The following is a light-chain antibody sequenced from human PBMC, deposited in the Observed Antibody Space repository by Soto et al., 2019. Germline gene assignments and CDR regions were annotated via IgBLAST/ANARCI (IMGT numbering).Light chain of an antibody. CDR1: QGISNY. CDR2: AAS. V-gene: IGKV1-27*01. J-gene: IGKJ1*01. CDR3: QKYNSAPWT. Sequence: DIQMTQSPSSLSASVRDRVTITCRASQGISNYLAWYQQKPGTVPKLLISAASTLQTGVPSRFSGGGSGTDFTLTISSLQPEDVATYYCQKYNSAPWTFGQGTKVDIK.